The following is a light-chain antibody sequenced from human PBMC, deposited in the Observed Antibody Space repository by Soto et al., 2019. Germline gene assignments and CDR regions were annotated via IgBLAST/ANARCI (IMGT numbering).Light chain of an antibody. CDR3: QQYGSSTIT. V-gene: IGKV3-20*01. Sequence: EIVLTQSPGTLSLSPGERATLSCRASQSVSSSYLAWYQQKPGQAPRLLIYGASSRATGIPDRFSGSGSGTDFPLTISRLEAEDFAVYYCQQYGSSTITFGQGTRLEI. CDR2: GAS. J-gene: IGKJ5*01. CDR1: QSVSSSY.